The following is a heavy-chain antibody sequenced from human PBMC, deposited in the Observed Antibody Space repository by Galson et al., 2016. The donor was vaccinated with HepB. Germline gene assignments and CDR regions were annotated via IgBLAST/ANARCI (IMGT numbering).Heavy chain of an antibody. Sequence: SETLSLTCIVSGGSVRSDDHYWNWIRQSPGRGPEWIGYIYYSGVTNYSPSLESRITISIDTSKNQFSLKLRSLTAADTAVYYCARCGARDYYGSSGPYFDSGGQGTLVTVSS. D-gene: IGHD3-22*01. CDR3: ARCGARDYYGSSGPYFDS. CDR1: GGSVRSDDHY. V-gene: IGHV4-61*08. J-gene: IGHJ5*01. CDR2: IYYSGVT.